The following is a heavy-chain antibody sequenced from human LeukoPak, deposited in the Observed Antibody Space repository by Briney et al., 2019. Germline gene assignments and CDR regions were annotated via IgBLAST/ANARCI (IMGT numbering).Heavy chain of an antibody. CDR3: AKRILVPGGYYFDY. D-gene: IGHD6-6*01. J-gene: IGHJ4*02. CDR1: GFTFSSYA. Sequence: GGSLRLSCAASGFTFSSYAMSWVRQAPGKGLEWVSAIRGSGGSTYYADSVKGRFTIYRDNSKNTLYLQMNSRRAEDTAVYYCAKRILVPGGYYFDYWGQGALVTVSS. CDR2: IRGSGGST. V-gene: IGHV3-23*01.